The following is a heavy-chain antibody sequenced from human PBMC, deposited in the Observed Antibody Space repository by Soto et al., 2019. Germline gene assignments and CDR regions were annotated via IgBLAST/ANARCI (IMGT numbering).Heavy chain of an antibody. J-gene: IGHJ4*02. D-gene: IGHD3-22*01. CDR3: ARDGDYYDSSGYYWRYSDY. Sequence: PSETLSLTCTVSGGSISSGDYYWSWIRQPPGKGLEWIGYIYYSGSTYYNPSLKSRVTISVDTSKNQFSLKLSSVTAADTAVYYCARDGDYYDSSGYYWRYSDYWGQGTLVTVSS. CDR1: GGSISSGDYY. CDR2: IYYSGST. V-gene: IGHV4-30-4*01.